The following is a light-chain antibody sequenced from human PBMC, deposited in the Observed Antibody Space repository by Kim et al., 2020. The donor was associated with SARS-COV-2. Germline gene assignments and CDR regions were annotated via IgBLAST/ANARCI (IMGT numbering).Light chain of an antibody. V-gene: IGLV3-21*04. CDR2: YDS. CDR3: QVWDSSSDHPV. CDR1: NIGSKS. Sequence: SYELTQPPSVSVAPGKTARTTCGGNNIGSKSVHWYQQKPGQAPVLVIYYDSDRPSGIPERFSGSNSGSTATLTISRVEAGDEADYYCQVWDSSSDHPVFGGGTQLTVL. J-gene: IGLJ2*01.